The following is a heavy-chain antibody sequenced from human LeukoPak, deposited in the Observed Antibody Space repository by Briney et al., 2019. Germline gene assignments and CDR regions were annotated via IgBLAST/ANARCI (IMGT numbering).Heavy chain of an antibody. Sequence: SETLSLTCTVSGGSISSYYWSWIRQPPGKGLEWIGYIYYSGSTNYNPSLKSRVTISVDTSKNQFSLKLSSVTAADTAVYYCARSPDAYDFWSGPHFDYWGQGTLVTVSS. CDR1: GGSISSYY. J-gene: IGHJ4*02. D-gene: IGHD3-3*01. V-gene: IGHV4-59*01. CDR2: IYYSGST. CDR3: ARSPDAYDFWSGPHFDY.